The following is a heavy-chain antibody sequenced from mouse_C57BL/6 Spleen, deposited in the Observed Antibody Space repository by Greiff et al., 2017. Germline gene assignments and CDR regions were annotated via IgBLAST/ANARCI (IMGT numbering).Heavy chain of an antibody. Sequence: QVQLQQPGADLVRPGTSVKLSCKASGYTFTSYWMHWVKQRPGQGLEWIGVIDPSDSYTNYNQKFKGKATLTVDTSSSTAYMQLSSLTSEDSAVYYCARNYGSSSWFAYWGQGTLVTVSA. J-gene: IGHJ3*01. CDR3: ARNYGSSSWFAY. D-gene: IGHD1-1*01. CDR2: IDPSDSYT. CDR1: GYTFTSYW. V-gene: IGHV1-59*01.